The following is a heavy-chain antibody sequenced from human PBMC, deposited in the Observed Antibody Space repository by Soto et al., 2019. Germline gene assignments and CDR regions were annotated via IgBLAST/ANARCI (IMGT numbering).Heavy chain of an antibody. CDR3: AREVWNY. D-gene: IGHD2-21*01. CDR1: GFTVSSLY. CDR2: IYTDGNT. Sequence: PGGSLRLSCAASGFTVSSLYMSWVRQAPGKGLEWVSVIYTDGNTYYADSVKGRFTISRDNSKNTVYLQMNSLRVEDTAVYYCAREVWNYWGQGTLVTVSS. V-gene: IGHV3-66*01. J-gene: IGHJ4*02.